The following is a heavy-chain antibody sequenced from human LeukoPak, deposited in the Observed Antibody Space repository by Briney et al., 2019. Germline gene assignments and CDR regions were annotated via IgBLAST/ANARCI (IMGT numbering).Heavy chain of an antibody. J-gene: IGHJ4*01. CDR1: YGSFSGYY. D-gene: IGHD2-2*01. CDR2: INHSGST. Sequence: PSETLSLTCAVYYGSFSGYYWSWIRQPPGKGLEWIGGINHSGSTNYNPSLESRVTISVDTSKNQFSLRLNSVTAADTAVYYCARHAPVEPPARAFDDWGHGNLVAVSS. CDR3: ARHAPVEPPARAFDD. V-gene: IGHV4-34*01.